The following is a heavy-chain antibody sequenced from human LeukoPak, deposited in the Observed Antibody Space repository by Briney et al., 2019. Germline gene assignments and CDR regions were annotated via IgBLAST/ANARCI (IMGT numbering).Heavy chain of an antibody. D-gene: IGHD6-19*01. J-gene: IGHJ4*02. CDR3: AKDTGQWPVRTFDY. CDR1: GFTFSNYA. V-gene: IGHV3-23*01. CDR2: TSSSGGAT. Sequence: PGGSLRLSCAASGFTFSNYAMSWVRQAPGKGLEWVSGTSSSGGATYYADSVKGRFTISRDNSKDTLYLQMNSLRAEDTALYYCAKDTGQWPVRTFDYWGQGTLVTVSS.